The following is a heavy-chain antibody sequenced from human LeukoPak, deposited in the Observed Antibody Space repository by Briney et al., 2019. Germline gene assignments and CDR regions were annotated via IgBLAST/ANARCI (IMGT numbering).Heavy chain of an antibody. CDR1: GFTFSNYA. D-gene: IGHD2-15*01. Sequence: GGSLRLSCTASGFTFSNYAMSWVRQAPGEGLEWVSLISDTGVSTKYADSVKGRFIISRDNSRDTLYLQMSSLRAEDTAVYYCARGGWSRPFDFWGQGTLVTVSS. V-gene: IGHV3-23*01. J-gene: IGHJ4*02. CDR3: ARGGWSRPFDF. CDR2: ISDTGVST.